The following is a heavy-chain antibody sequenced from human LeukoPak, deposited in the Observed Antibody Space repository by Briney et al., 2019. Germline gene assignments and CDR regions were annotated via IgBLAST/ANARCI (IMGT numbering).Heavy chain of an antibody. D-gene: IGHD5-18*01. V-gene: IGHV3-23*01. CDR1: GFTFSSYA. Sequence: PGGSLRLSCAASGFTFSSYAMSWVRQAPGKGLEWVSAISGSGPNTYYADSVKGRFTISRDNSKNTLYLQMNSLRAEDTAVYYCAKAHGYSYGYGSSRSLYYFDYWGQGTLVTVSS. CDR2: ISGSGPNT. J-gene: IGHJ4*02. CDR3: AKAHGYSYGYGSSRSLYYFDY.